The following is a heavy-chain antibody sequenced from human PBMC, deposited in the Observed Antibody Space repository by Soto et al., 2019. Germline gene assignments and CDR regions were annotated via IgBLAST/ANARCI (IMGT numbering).Heavy chain of an antibody. CDR1: GGSISSYY. D-gene: IGHD3-10*01. J-gene: IGHJ6*02. Sequence: PSETLSLSCTVCGGSISSYYWSWIRQPPGKGLEWIGYIYYSGSTNYNPSLKSRVTISVDTSKNQFSLKLSSVTAADTAVYYCARDRITMVRGQYYYYYYGMDVWGQGTTVTVSS. V-gene: IGHV4-59*01. CDR3: ARDRITMVRGQYYYYYYGMDV. CDR2: IYYSGST.